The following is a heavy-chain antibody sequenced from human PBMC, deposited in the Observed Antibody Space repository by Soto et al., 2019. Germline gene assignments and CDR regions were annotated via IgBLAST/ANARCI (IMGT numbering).Heavy chain of an antibody. D-gene: IGHD3-10*01. V-gene: IGHV2-5*02. CDR1: GFSLSTSGVG. J-gene: IGHJ3*02. CDR2: IYWDDDK. CDR3: AHSFPSLWFGEFPGAFDI. Sequence: SGPTAGEPTQTLTLTCTFSGFSLSTSGVGVGWIRQPPGKALEWLALIYWDDDKRYSPSLKSRLTITKDTSKNQVVLTMTNMDPVDTATYYCAHSFPSLWFGEFPGAFDIWGQGTMVTVSS.